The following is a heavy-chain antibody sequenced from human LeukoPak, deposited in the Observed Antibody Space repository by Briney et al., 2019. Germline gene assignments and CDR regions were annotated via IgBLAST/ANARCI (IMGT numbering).Heavy chain of an antibody. D-gene: IGHD5-18*01. J-gene: IGHJ4*02. CDR1: GGSISSADYS. V-gene: IGHV4-30-4*01. CDR2: IYYSGST. CDR3: ARAKSQRGYTYGPHTYFDY. Sequence: SQTLSLTCTVSGGSISSADYSWSWIRQPPGKGLEWIGYIYYSGSTYYNPSLKSRVTISVDTSKNQFSLRLSSVTAADTAVYYCARAKSQRGYTYGPHTYFDYWGQGTLVTVSS.